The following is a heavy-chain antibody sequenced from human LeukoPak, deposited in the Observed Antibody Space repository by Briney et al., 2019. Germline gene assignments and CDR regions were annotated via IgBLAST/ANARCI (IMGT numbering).Heavy chain of an antibody. J-gene: IGHJ5*02. V-gene: IGHV4-34*01. CDR1: GGSFSGYY. Sequence: PSETLSLTCAVYGGSFSGYYWSWIRQPPGTGLEWIGSIHYSGSTYYNPSLKSRVTISVDTSKNHFTLKVTSVTAADTAVYYCARQPMVRGVFGSNWFGPWGQGTLVTVSS. CDR2: IHYSGST. CDR3: ARQPMVRGVFGSNWFGP. D-gene: IGHD3-10*01.